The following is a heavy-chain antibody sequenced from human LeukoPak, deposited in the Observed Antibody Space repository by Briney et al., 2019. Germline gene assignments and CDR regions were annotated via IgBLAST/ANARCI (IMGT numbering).Heavy chain of an antibody. J-gene: IGHJ4*02. Sequence: ASVKVSCKASGYSFTDYAMHSVRQAPGQRLEWMGWINAANGSTKYSQKFQGRVTITRDTSASRAYMELSSLRSEDTAVYYCAGTYYYDSSGYYPAFDYWGQGTLVTVSS. V-gene: IGHV1-3*01. CDR3: AGTYYYDSSGYYPAFDY. CDR1: GYSFTDYA. CDR2: INAANGST. D-gene: IGHD3-22*01.